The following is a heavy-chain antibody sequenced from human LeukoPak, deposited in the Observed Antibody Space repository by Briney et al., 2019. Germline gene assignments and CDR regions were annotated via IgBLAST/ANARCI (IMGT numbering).Heavy chain of an antibody. Sequence: ASVKASCKASGYTFTSYGISWVRQAPGQGLEWMGWISAYNGNTNYAQKLQGRVTMTTDTSTGTAYMELRSLRSDDTAVYYCATSYGSGSYYTQSYYYYGMDVWGKGTTVTVSS. CDR2: ISAYNGNT. CDR3: ATSYGSGSYYTQSYYYYGMDV. V-gene: IGHV1-18*04. J-gene: IGHJ6*04. CDR1: GYTFTSYG. D-gene: IGHD3-10*01.